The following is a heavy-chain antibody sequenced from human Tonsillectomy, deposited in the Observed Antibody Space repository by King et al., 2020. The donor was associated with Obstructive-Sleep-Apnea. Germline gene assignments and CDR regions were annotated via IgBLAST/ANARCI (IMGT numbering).Heavy chain of an antibody. D-gene: IGHD6-19*01. CDR2: ISWNSGSI. CDR1: GFTFDDYA. V-gene: IGHV3-9*01. CDR3: AKDKDSSGWYADY. Sequence: QLVQSGGGLVQPGRSLRLSCVASGFTFDDYAMHWVRQAPGKGLEWGSGISWNSGSIGYVDSVKGRFTISRDNVKKSLYLQMNSLRVEDTALYYCAKDKDSSGWYADYWGQGTLVTVSS. J-gene: IGHJ4*02.